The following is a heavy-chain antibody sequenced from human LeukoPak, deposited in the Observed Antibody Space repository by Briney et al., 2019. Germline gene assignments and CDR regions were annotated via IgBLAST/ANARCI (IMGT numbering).Heavy chain of an antibody. D-gene: IGHD3-22*01. J-gene: IGHJ4*02. CDR3: AREQSSGYLYYFDY. V-gene: IGHV4-59*01. CDR2: IYYSGST. CDR1: GGSISNYY. Sequence: SETLSLTCTVSGGSISNYYWSWIRQPPGKGLEWIGYIYYSGSTNYNPSLKSRVTISVDTSKNQFSLKLSSVTAADTAVYYCAREQSSGYLYYFDYWGQGTLVTVSS.